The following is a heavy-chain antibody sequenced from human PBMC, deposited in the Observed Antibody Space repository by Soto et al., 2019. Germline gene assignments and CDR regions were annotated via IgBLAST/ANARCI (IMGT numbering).Heavy chain of an antibody. CDR1: GFTLRSYA. V-gene: IGHV3-23*01. CDR3: AHPDSSSWYASTLDY. J-gene: IGHJ4*02. CDR2: ISGSGGST. Sequence: EVQLLESGGGLVQPGGSLRLSCAASGFTLRSYALSWVRQAPGKGLEWVSAISGSGGSTYYADSVKGRFTISRDNSKNTRYLQMTSLRAEDTAVYYCAHPDSSSWYASTLDYWGQGTLVTVSS. D-gene: IGHD6-13*01.